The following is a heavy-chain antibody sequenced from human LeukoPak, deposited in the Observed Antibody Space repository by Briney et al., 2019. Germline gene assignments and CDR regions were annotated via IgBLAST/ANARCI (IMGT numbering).Heavy chain of an antibody. CDR1: GFTFSSYS. J-gene: IGHJ3*02. Sequence: GGSLRLSCAASGFTFSSYSMNWVRQAPGKGLEWVSSISSSSSYIYYADSVKGRFTISRDNAKNSLYLQMNSLRAEDTAVYYCARDWLQANYDAFDIWGQGTMVTVSS. CDR3: ARDWLQANYDAFDI. CDR2: ISSSSSYI. D-gene: IGHD5-18*01. V-gene: IGHV3-21*01.